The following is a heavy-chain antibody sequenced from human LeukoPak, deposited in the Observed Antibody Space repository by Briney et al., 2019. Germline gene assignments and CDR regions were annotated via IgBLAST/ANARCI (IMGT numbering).Heavy chain of an antibody. D-gene: IGHD1-26*01. CDR2: ISSSGKA. Sequence: PSETLSLTCAVSGGSITTTDFDWAWIRQPPGQSFEWIATISSSGKAYYYPSLMSRVTISVDTSKNQFSLDVTSVTAADTGLFYCARFKGGTGFDYWGRGILVIVS. V-gene: IGHV4-39*01. CDR1: GGSITTTDFD. CDR3: ARFKGGTGFDY. J-gene: IGHJ4*02.